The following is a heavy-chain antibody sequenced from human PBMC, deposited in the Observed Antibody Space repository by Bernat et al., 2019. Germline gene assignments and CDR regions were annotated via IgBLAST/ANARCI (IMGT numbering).Heavy chain of an antibody. J-gene: IGHJ4*02. CDR2: IWYDGSNK. CDR1: GFTFSSYG. V-gene: IGHV3-33*06. Sequence: QVQLVESGGGVVQPGRSLRLSCAASGFTFSSYGMHWVRQAPGKGLEWVAVIWYDGSNKYYADSVKGRFTISRDNSKNTLYLQMNSLGAEDTAVYYCAKDSALSTVSFYYWGQGTLVTVSS. CDR3: AKDSALSTVSFYY.